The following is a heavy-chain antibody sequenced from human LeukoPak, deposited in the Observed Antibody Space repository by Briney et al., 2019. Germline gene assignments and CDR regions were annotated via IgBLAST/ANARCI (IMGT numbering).Heavy chain of an antibody. J-gene: IGHJ4*02. CDR1: GGSISSGGYY. V-gene: IGHV4-31*03. CDR3: AREEWLAFDY. D-gene: IGHD6-19*01. CDR2: IYYSGST. Sequence: PSETLSLTCTVSGGSISSGGYYWSWNRQHPGKGLEWIGYIYYSGSTYYNPSLKSRVTISVDTSKNQFSLKLSSVTAADTAVYYCAREEWLAFDYWGQGTLVTVSS.